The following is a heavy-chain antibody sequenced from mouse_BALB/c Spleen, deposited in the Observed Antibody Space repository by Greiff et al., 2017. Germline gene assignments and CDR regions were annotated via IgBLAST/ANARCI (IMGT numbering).Heavy chain of an antibody. CDR1: GFSLSRYS. J-gene: IGHJ4*01. CDR3: AINYGSSYDYAMDY. D-gene: IGHD1-1*01. V-gene: IGHV2-6-4*01. Sequence: QVQLKQSGPGLVAPSQSLSISCTVSGFSLSRYSVHWVRQPPGKGLEWLGMIWGGGSTDYNSDLKTRLSISKNNSKGQVFLKMNSLQTDDTAMYYGAINYGSSYDYAMDYGGQGTSVTVAS. CDR2: IWGGGST.